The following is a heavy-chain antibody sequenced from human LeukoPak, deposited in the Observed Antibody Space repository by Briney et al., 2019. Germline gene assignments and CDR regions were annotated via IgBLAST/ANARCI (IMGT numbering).Heavy chain of an antibody. V-gene: IGHV3-23*01. D-gene: IGHD3-16*02. CDR1: GFTFNSFA. J-gene: IGHJ4*02. CDR2: ISGSGGST. Sequence: PGGSLRLSCAASGFTFNSFAMSWVRQAPGKGLEWVSAISGSGGSTYYADSVKGRFTISRDNSQNMLYLQMNSLRAEDTAVYYCAKDYDYVWGSYRYAYDYWGQGTLVTVSS. CDR3: AKDYDYVWGSYRYAYDY.